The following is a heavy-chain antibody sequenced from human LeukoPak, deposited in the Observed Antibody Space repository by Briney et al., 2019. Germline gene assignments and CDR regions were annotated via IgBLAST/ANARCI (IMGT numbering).Heavy chain of an antibody. D-gene: IGHD6-19*01. CDR1: GFTFSSYS. CDR2: ISSSSSYI. V-gene: IGHV3-21*01. CDR3: ARGRSGWSPPIDY. Sequence: GGSLRLSCAASGFTFSSYSMNWVRQAPGKGLDWVSSISSSSSYIYYADSVKGRFTISRDNAKNSLYLQMNSLRAEDTAVYYCARGRSGWSPPIDYWGQGTLVTVSS. J-gene: IGHJ4*02.